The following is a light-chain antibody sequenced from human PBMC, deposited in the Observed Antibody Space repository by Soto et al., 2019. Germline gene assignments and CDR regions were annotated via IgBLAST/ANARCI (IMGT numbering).Light chain of an antibody. J-gene: IGKJ3*01. Sequence: DIQMTQSPASLAASLGDRITISCRASQTISNYLNWYHQKPGEAPKILIYGASTLQSGVPSSVSGSGSWTEFTLSISSLQPEDFGTYYCQQSYNVPFTFGPGTKVDVK. CDR1: QTISNY. CDR3: QQSYNVPFT. V-gene: IGKV1-39*01. CDR2: GAS.